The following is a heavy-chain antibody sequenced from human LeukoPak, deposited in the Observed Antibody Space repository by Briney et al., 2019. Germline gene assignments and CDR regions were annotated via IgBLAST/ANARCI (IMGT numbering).Heavy chain of an antibody. Sequence: ASVKVSCKVSGYTLTELSMHWVRQAPGKGLEWMGGFDPEDGETIYAQKFQGRVTMTEDTSTDTAYMELSSLRSEDTAVYYCATPRDGYNYYDYWGQGTLVTVSS. J-gene: IGHJ4*02. CDR2: FDPEDGET. D-gene: IGHD5-24*01. CDR3: ATPRDGYNYYDY. V-gene: IGHV1-24*01. CDR1: GYTLTELS.